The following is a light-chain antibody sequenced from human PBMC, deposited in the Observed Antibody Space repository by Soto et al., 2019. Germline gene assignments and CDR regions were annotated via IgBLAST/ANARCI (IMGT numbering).Light chain of an antibody. V-gene: IGLV2-8*01. CDR2: EVS. CDR1: SSDVGGYNY. CDR3: ISYAGSNNVV. J-gene: IGLJ2*01. Sequence: QSALTQPPSASGSPGQSVTISCTGTSSDVGGYNYVSWYQQHPGKAPKLMIYEVSKRPSGVPDRFSGSKSGNTASQTVSVLQAEDEADYYCISYAGSNNVVFGGGTKVTVL.